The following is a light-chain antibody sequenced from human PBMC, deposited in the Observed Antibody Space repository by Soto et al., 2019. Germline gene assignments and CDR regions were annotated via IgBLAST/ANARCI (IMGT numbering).Light chain of an antibody. CDR2: GAS. V-gene: IGKV3-20*01. Sequence: EIVLTQSPGTLSLSPGERATLSCRASQSVSSPYLAWYQQKPGQAPRLLVYGASSRAAGIPDRLTGSGSGTDVTLTISRLEPEDFAVYYCQQYGSSPWTFGQGTKVEIK. CDR1: QSVSSPY. CDR3: QQYGSSPWT. J-gene: IGKJ1*01.